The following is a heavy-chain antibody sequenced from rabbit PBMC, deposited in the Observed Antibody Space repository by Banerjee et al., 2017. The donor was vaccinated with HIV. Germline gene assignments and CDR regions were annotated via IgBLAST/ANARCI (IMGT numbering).Heavy chain of an antibody. CDR2: IYTGSSASI. D-gene: IGHD8-1*01. CDR3: VRGSSYYSYYYVMDL. CDR1: GFSFSNNYV. J-gene: IGHJ6*01. V-gene: IGHV1S45*01. Sequence: QEQLVESGGGLVQPEGSLTLTCTASGFSFSNNYVMCWVRQAPGKGLEWIGCIYTGSSASIYYASWAKGRFTISKTSSTTVTLQMTSLTAADTATYFCVRGSSYYSYYYVMDLWGPGTLVTV.